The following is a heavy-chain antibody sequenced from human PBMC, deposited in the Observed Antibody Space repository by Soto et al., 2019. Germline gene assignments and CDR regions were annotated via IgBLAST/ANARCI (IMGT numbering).Heavy chain of an antibody. Sequence: QVQLVQSGAEVKKTGASVKVSCKASGYTFTSYGMRWVGKAPGQGLEWLGWISAYNSNTNYAQKPQGRVNMTKETSTSTGNMELRSRRSDDTAVYYSAMASGDFGGMDVGGQGTTVTGSS. V-gene: IGHV1-18*04. CDR3: AMASGDFGGMDV. D-gene: IGHD3-10*01. CDR1: GYTFTSYG. J-gene: IGHJ6*02. CDR2: ISAYNSNT.